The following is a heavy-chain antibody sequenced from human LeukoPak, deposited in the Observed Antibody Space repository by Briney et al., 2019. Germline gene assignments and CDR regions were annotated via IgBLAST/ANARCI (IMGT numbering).Heavy chain of an antibody. CDR3: ARDFHGSGSSIDY. V-gene: IGHV3-33*01. J-gene: IGHJ4*02. Sequence: PGGSLRLSCAASGFTFSNYGMHWVRQAPGKGLEWVAVLWYDGSNEYYADSVKGRFTISRDNSKNTLYLQMNSLRVEDTAVYYCARDFHGSGSSIDYWGQGTLVTVSS. CDR2: LWYDGSNE. D-gene: IGHD3-10*01. CDR1: GFTFSNYG.